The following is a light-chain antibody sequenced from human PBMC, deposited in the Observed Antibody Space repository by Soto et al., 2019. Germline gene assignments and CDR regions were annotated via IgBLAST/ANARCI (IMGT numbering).Light chain of an antibody. CDR1: HSLDSN. CDR3: QQYNNWPPLYT. J-gene: IGKJ2*01. CDR2: DAS. Sequence: EIVMTQSPATLSVSPGERATLSCRASHSLDSNLAWYQQKPGQPPRLLIYDASTRATGIPARFSGSGSGTEFTLTISSLQSEDFAVYYCQQYNNWPPLYTFGQGTKLEI. V-gene: IGKV3-15*01.